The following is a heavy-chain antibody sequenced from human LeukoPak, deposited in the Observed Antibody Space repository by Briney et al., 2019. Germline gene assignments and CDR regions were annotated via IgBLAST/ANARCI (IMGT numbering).Heavy chain of an antibody. Sequence: GGSLRLSCAASGFTFSNYAMTWVRQGPGKGLEWVSCISGSGDTTYYADSEKGRFTTSRDNFRNTLYLQMNSLTVADTAVYFCARESFKAVAGYLDYWGQGILVTVSS. CDR1: GFTFSNYA. V-gene: IGHV3-23*01. CDR2: ISGSGDTT. CDR3: ARESFKAVAGYLDY. J-gene: IGHJ4*02. D-gene: IGHD6-19*01.